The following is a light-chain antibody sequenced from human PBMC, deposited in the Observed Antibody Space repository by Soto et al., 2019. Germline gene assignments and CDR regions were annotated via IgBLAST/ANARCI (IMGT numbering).Light chain of an antibody. Sequence: QSVLTQPPSASGTPGQRVAISCSGTRSNIGSNTVNWFQQLPGTAPKLLIYGSDLRPSGVPDRFYGSKSGTSGSLAISGLQSGDEEDYYWAAWEESLFGPVFGRGTKLTVL. V-gene: IGLV1-44*01. CDR2: GSD. CDR3: AAWEESLFGPV. CDR1: RSNIGSNT. J-gene: IGLJ2*01.